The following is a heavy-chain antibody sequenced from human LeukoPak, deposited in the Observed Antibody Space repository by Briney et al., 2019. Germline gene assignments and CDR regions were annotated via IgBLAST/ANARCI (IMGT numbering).Heavy chain of an antibody. V-gene: IGHV1-2*02. Sequence: ASVKVSCKASGGTFSSYAISWVRQAPGQGLEWMGWINPNSGGTNYAQKFQGRVTMTRDTSISTAYMELSRLRSDDTAVYYCARAKLTFGVVIRWFDPWGQGTLVTVSS. CDR1: GGTFSSYA. D-gene: IGHD3-3*01. J-gene: IGHJ5*02. CDR3: ARAKLTFGVVIRWFDP. CDR2: INPNSGGT.